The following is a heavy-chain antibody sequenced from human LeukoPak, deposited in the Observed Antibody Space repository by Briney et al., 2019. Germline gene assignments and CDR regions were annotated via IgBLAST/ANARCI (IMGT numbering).Heavy chain of an antibody. Sequence: GGSLRLSCAASGFTFSSYAMGWVRQAPGKGLEWVSAISGSGGSTYYADSVKGRFTISRDNSKNTLYLQMNSLRAEDTAVYYCAKDRAIQLWPTGSVDYWGQGTLVTVSS. D-gene: IGHD5-18*01. CDR2: ISGSGGST. J-gene: IGHJ4*02. CDR1: GFTFSSYA. CDR3: AKDRAIQLWPTGSVDY. V-gene: IGHV3-23*01.